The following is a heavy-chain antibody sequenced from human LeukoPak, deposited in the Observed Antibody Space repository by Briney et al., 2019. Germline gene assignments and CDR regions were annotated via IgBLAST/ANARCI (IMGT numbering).Heavy chain of an antibody. V-gene: IGHV3-23*01. CDR1: GFTFINYV. Sequence: GGSLRLSCVASGFTFINYVMSWVRQTPGKGLEWVSAIRGSTDNTYYADSVKGRFTISRDNSKNMVYLQMNSLRAEDTAVYYCARDATGYPNWFDSWGQGTLVTVSS. CDR3: ARDATGYPNWFDS. CDR2: IRGSTDNT. D-gene: IGHD1-1*01. J-gene: IGHJ5*01.